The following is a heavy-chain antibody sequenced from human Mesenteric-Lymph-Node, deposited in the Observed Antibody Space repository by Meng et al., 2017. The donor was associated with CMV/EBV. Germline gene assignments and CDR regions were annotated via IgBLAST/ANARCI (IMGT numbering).Heavy chain of an antibody. CDR1: GGSISSGGCC. CDR2: IYYSGST. J-gene: IGHJ4*02. CDR3: ARDSSGYATFDY. Sequence: CSVSGGSISSGGCCWSWIRQNPVEGLELIGYIYYSGSTSSLPSRKSLVTISVDTSKNQFSMILSSVTAAATAVYYCARDSSGYATFDYWGQGSLVTVSS. V-gene: IGHV4-31*01. D-gene: IGHD5-12*01.